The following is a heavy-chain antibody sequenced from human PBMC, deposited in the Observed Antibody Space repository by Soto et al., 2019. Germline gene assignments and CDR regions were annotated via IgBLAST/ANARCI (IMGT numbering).Heavy chain of an antibody. J-gene: IGHJ4*02. V-gene: IGHV4-30-4*01. D-gene: IGHD3-10*01. Sequence: QVQLQESGPGLVKPSQTLSLSCSVSGGSISSGDYYWNWIRQPPGKGLEWIAYIYNSGSTYYNPSLKSRVTISVDTSKNQFSLKLSSLTAADTAVYYCARTPSLGSGNYYFDYWGQGTLVTVSS. CDR3: ARTPSLGSGNYYFDY. CDR2: IYNSGST. CDR1: GGSISSGDYY.